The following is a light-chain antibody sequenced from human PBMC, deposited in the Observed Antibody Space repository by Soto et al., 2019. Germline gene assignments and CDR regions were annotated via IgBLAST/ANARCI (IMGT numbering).Light chain of an antibody. J-gene: IGLJ1*01. CDR2: DVT. CDR3: CSYAGTYPLYV. CDR1: SSDVGAYNY. Sequence: QSALTQPRSVSGSPGQSVTISCTGTSSDVGAYNYVSWYQQHPGKAPKLMIYDVTKRPSGVPDRFSGSKSGNTASLTISGLQGEDEADYDCCSYAGTYPLYVFGTGTKVTVL. V-gene: IGLV2-11*01.